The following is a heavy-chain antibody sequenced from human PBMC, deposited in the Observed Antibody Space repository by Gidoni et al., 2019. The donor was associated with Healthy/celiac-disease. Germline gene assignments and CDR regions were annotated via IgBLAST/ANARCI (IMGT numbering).Heavy chain of an antibody. J-gene: IGHJ4*02. D-gene: IGHD5-12*01. CDR2: ISSSSSYT. CDR3: ARDNVDIVALLDY. Sequence: QVQLVASGGGLVKPGGSLRLSCAASGFTFSDYYMSWIRQAPGKGLEWVSYISSSSSYTNYADSVKGRFTISRDNAKNSLYLQMNSLRAEDTAVYYCARDNVDIVALLDYWGQGTLVTVSS. V-gene: IGHV3-11*06. CDR1: GFTFSDYY.